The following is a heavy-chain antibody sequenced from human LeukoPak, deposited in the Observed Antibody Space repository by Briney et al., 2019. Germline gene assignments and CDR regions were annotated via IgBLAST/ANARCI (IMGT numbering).Heavy chain of an antibody. V-gene: IGHV3-23*01. CDR2: ISGSGGST. J-gene: IGHJ4*02. Sequence: PGGSLRLSCAASGFTFSSYAMSWVRQAPGKGLEWVSGISGSGGSTYYADSVKGRFTISRDNSKNTLWLQMNSLRAEDTAVYYCAKVQNGDIYYFGYWGQGTLVTVSS. CDR1: GFTFSSYA. CDR3: AKVQNGDIYYFGY. D-gene: IGHD3-10*01.